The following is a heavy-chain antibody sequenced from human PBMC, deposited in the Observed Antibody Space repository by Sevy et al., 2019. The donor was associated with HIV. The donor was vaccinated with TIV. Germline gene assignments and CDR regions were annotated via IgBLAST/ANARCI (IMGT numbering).Heavy chain of an antibody. Sequence: GWSLRLSCAASGFTFSDYYMSWIRQAPGKGLEWVSYISSSGSTIYYADSVKGRFTISRDNAKNSLYLQMNSLRAEDTAVYYCASMYSSSWYGVREYYFDYWGQGTLVTVSS. CDR2: ISSSGSTI. V-gene: IGHV3-11*01. CDR3: ASMYSSSWYGVREYYFDY. D-gene: IGHD6-13*01. CDR1: GFTFSDYY. J-gene: IGHJ4*02.